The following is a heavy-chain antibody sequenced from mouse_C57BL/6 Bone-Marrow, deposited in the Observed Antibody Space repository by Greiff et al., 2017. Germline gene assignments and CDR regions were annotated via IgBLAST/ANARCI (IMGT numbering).Heavy chain of an antibody. CDR1: GFSLTSYG. V-gene: IGHV2-2*01. D-gene: IGHD2-3*01. J-gene: IGHJ3*01. CDR3: ARNDPPDDGDYEGFAY. Sequence: QVQLQQSGPGLVQPSQSLSITCTVSGFSLTSYGVNWVRQSPGTGLEWLGVIWSGGSTDYNAAFISRLSISKDNYKSQVFFKMNSLQADDTAIYYCARNDPPDDGDYEGFAYWGQGTLVTVSA. CDR2: IWSGGST.